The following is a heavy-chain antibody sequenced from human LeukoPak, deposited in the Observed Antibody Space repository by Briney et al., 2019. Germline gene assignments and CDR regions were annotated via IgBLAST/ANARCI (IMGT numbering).Heavy chain of an antibody. CDR1: GGSISSSSYY. CDR2: IYYSGST. CDR3: ARDPGRLASYNWFDP. V-gene: IGHV4-39*07. Sequence: SETLSLTCTVSGGSISSSSYYWGWIRQPPGKGLEWIVSIYYSGSTYYNPSLKSRVTISVDTSKNQFSLKLSSVTAADTAVYYCARDPGRLASYNWFDPWGQGTLVTVSS. J-gene: IGHJ5*02. D-gene: IGHD6-19*01.